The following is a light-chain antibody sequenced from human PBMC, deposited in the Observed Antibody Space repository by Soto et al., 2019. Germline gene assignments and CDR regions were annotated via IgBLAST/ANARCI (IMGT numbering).Light chain of an antibody. V-gene: IGKV1-9*01. CDR2: AAS. J-gene: IGKJ5*01. CDR1: QGLSSD. Sequence: DIQLTQSPSFLSASVGDRVKITCRTRQGLSSDLAWYQQKTGKAPKLLIYAASTLQSGVPSRFSGSGSGTEVTLKSRSLQPEDFATYYGQQLNSYPITFGHGTRLQI. CDR3: QQLNSYPIT.